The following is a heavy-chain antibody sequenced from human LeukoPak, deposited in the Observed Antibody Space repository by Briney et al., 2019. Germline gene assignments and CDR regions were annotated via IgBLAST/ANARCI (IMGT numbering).Heavy chain of an antibody. Sequence: PGGSLRLSCAASGFTFSSYAMSWVRQAPGKGLEWVSAISGSGGSTYYADSVKGRFTISRDNSKNTLYLQMNSLRAEDTAVYYCAKDLHYYGSGSYLYYFDYWGQGTLVTVSS. CDR1: GFTFSSYA. J-gene: IGHJ4*02. V-gene: IGHV3-23*01. CDR2: ISGSGGST. CDR3: AKDLHYYGSGSYLYYFDY. D-gene: IGHD3-10*01.